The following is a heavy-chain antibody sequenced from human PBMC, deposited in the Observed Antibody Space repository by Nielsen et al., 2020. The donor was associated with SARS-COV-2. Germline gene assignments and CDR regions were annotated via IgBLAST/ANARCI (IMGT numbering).Heavy chain of an antibody. V-gene: IGHV3-21*01. CDR2: ISFNGIHM. Sequence: GESLKISCAASGFMFRSYTMNWVRQAPGKGLEWVSTISFNGIHMNYADSVKGRFTISRDNARNSVFLQINSLRVEDTAVYYCAKGRLEWELLAPFDHWGQGTLVTVSS. CDR3: AKGRLEWELLAPFDH. D-gene: IGHD1-26*01. J-gene: IGHJ4*02. CDR1: GFMFRSYT.